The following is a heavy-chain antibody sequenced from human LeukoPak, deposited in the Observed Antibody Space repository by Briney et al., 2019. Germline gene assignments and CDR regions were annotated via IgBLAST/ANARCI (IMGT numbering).Heavy chain of an antibody. CDR3: AFTLVDTAMARGAFDI. V-gene: IGHV1-8*02. CDR1: GYTFTSYG. D-gene: IGHD5-18*01. Sequence: GASVKVSCKASGYTFTSYGISWVRQAPGQGLEWMGWMNPNSGNTGYAQKFQGRVTMTRNTSISTAYMELSSLRSEDTAVYYCAFTLVDTAMARGAFDIWGQGTMVTVSS. CDR2: MNPNSGNT. J-gene: IGHJ3*02.